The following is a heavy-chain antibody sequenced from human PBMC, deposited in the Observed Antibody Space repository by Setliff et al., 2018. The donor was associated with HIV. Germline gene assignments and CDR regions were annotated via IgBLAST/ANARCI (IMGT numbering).Heavy chain of an antibody. J-gene: IGHJ6*03. Sequence: SETLSLTCNVSGGSINGYYWSWIRQHPGKGLEWIGYIYYSGGTYYNPSLKSRVTISVDTSKNQFSLKLSSVTAADTAVYYCARVPTNPDFYYYYMDVWGKGTTVTVSS. V-gene: IGHV4-31*03. CDR2: IYYSGGT. CDR3: ARVPTNPDFYYYYMDV. CDR1: GGSINGYY.